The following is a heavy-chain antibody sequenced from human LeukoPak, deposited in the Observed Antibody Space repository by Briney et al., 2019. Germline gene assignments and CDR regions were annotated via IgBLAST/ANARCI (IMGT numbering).Heavy chain of an antibody. V-gene: IGHV4-59*01. CDR3: ARWGSIAVARFDY. CDR2: IYYTGSP. J-gene: IGHJ4*02. CDR1: GGSISSYY. D-gene: IGHD6-6*01. Sequence: SETLSLTCTVSGGSISSYYWSWIRQPPGKGLEWIGYIYYTGSPNYNPSLTSRVNISVDTSKNQFSLNLTSVTAADTAVYYCARWGSIAVARFDYWGQGTLVTVSS.